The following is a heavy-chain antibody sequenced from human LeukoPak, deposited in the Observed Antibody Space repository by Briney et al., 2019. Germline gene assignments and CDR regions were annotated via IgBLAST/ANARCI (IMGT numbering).Heavy chain of an antibody. CDR2: INLSGTT. D-gene: IGHD6-13*01. CDR1: GGSFSGYY. Sequence: SETLSLTCAVYGGSFSGYYWSWIRQPPGKGLEWIGEINLSGTTNYNPSLKSRVTISIDTSKNQFSLKLSSVTAADTAVYYCARVFGQRSSWYGGDAFDIWGQGTMVTVSS. CDR3: ARVFGQRSSWYGGDAFDI. V-gene: IGHV4-34*01. J-gene: IGHJ3*02.